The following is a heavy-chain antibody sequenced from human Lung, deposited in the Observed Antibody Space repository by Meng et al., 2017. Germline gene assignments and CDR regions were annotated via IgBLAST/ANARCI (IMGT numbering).Heavy chain of an antibody. CDR1: GYTFTSYA. V-gene: IGHV7-4-1*02. Sequence: GRLVQSGSELKQPGASVKVSCKASGYTFTSYAMNWVRQAPGQGLGWMGWINTNTGNPTYAQGFTGRFVFSLDTSVSTAYLQISSLKAEDTAVYYCASGWFGELFGYFDLWGRGTLVTVSS. CDR3: ASGWFGELFGYFDL. CDR2: INTNTGNP. D-gene: IGHD3-10*01. J-gene: IGHJ2*01.